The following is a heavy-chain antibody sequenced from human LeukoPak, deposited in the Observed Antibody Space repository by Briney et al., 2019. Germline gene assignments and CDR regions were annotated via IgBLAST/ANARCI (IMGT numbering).Heavy chain of an antibody. D-gene: IGHD3-22*01. V-gene: IGHV1-69*05. J-gene: IGHJ4*02. Sequence: GASVKVSCKASGGTFSSYAISWVRQAPGQGLEWMGRIIPIFGTANYAQKFQGRVTITTDESTSTAYMELSSLRSEDTAVYYCAREGSSGYYLRDYWGQGTLVTVSS. CDR1: GGTFSSYA. CDR2: IIPIFGTA. CDR3: AREGSSGYYLRDY.